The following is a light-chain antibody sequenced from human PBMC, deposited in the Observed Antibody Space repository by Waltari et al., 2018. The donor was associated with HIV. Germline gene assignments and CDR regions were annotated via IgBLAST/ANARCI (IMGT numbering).Light chain of an antibody. CDR2: EVT. J-gene: IGLJ1*01. Sequence: QSALTQPASVSASPGPSITIPCPGTSNDVGSYAYAASYQHPPGKAPNLVIYEVTNRPSGISNRFSGSKSGNTASLTISGLQAEDEADYYCSSYVVNSTPYVFGSGTKVTVL. CDR1: SNDVGSYAY. CDR3: SSYVVNSTPYV. V-gene: IGLV2-14*01.